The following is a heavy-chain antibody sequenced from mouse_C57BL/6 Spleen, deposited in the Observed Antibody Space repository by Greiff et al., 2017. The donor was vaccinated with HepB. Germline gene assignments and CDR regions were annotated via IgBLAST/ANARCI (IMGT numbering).Heavy chain of an antibody. CDR2: IYPRSGNT. CDR3: ARGYYGSSQPPWFAY. Sequence: QVQLQQSGAELARPGASVKLSCKASGYTFTSYGISWVKQRTGQGLEWIGEIYPRSGNTYYNEKFKGKATLTADKSSSTAYMELRSLTSEDSAVYFCARGYYGSSQPPWFAYWGQGTLVTVSA. D-gene: IGHD1-1*01. V-gene: IGHV1-81*01. CDR1: GYTFTSYG. J-gene: IGHJ3*01.